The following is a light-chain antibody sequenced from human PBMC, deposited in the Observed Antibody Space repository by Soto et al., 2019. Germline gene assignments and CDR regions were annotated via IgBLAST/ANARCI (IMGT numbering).Light chain of an antibody. CDR1: HSISSY. Sequence: DIQMTQSPSSLSASVGDRVTITCRASHSISSYLNWYQQKPGKAPKLLIYATSSLQSGVPSRFSGSGSGTDFSLTISSLQSEDFATYSCQQSYRTPYTFGQGTKLEIK. CDR2: ATS. V-gene: IGKV1-39*01. CDR3: QQSYRTPYT. J-gene: IGKJ2*01.